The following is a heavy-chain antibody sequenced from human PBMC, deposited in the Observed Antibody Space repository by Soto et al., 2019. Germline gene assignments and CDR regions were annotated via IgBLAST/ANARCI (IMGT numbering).Heavy chain of an antibody. V-gene: IGHV1-18*01. D-gene: IGHD5-18*01. Sequence: QVQLVQSGAEVKKPGASVKVSCKASGYTFTSYGISWVRQAPGQGLEWMGWISAYNGNTNYAQKLQGRVTMTTDTSTSTAYMELRSLRSDDTVVYYCATSTPHAQRGYSYGSVSGLYYFDYWGQGTLVTVSS. CDR2: ISAYNGNT. CDR1: GYTFTSYG. J-gene: IGHJ4*02. CDR3: ATSTPHAQRGYSYGSVSGLYYFDY.